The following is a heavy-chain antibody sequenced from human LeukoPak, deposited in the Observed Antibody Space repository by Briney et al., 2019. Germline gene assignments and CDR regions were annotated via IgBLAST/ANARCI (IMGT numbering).Heavy chain of an antibody. CDR2: ISSSSSYI. V-gene: IGHV3-21*01. CDR3: ARAGYGGRYFDY. J-gene: IGHJ4*02. D-gene: IGHD4-23*01. Sequence: GGSLRLSCAASGFTFSSYAMSWVRQAPGKGLEWVSSISSSSSYIYYADSVKGRFTISRDNAKNSLYLQMNSLRAEDTAVYYCARAGYGGRYFDYWGQGTLVTVSS. CDR1: GFTFSSYA.